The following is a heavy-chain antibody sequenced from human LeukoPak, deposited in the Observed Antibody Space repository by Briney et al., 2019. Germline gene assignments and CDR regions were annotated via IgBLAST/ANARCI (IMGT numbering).Heavy chain of an antibody. CDR2: INPNSGGT. J-gene: IGHJ4*02. D-gene: IGHD5-12*01. Sequence: ASVKVPCKASGYTFTGYYMHWVRQAPGQGLEWMGWINPNSGGTNYAQKLQGRVTMTRDTSITTAHMELSRLGSDDTAMYYCARAYTGFEAFDYWGQGTLVTVSS. CDR3: ARAYTGFEAFDY. V-gene: IGHV1-2*02. CDR1: GYTFTGYY.